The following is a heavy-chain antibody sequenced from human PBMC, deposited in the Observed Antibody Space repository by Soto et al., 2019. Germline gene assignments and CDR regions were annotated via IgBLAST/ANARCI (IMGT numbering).Heavy chain of an antibody. CDR1: GYTFSNYG. D-gene: IGHD4-17*01. CDR2: ISAYNGNT. CDR3: ARSHGDYDGY. Sequence: QVQLVQSGAEVKRPGASVRVSCKASGYTFSNYGVTWVRQAPGQGLEWMGWISAYNGNTNIAQKFQGRITMTTDTSTSTAYMEMRSLRSDDTAVYYCARSHGDYDGYWGQGTLVTVSS. J-gene: IGHJ4*02. V-gene: IGHV1-18*01.